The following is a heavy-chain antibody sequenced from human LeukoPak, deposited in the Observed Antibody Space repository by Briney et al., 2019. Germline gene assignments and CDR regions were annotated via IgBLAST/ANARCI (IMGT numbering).Heavy chain of an antibody. D-gene: IGHD4-17*01. J-gene: IGHJ4*02. Sequence: ASVKVSCKASGYTFTSYGISRVRPEPGQGLEWMGWISTYNDGTNYAQKFQGRVTMTTDTSTSTAYVELRSLSSDDTAVYYCAREKGLTTAIVYWGEGTLVTVSS. CDR1: GYTFTSYG. CDR2: ISTYNDGT. CDR3: AREKGLTTAIVY. V-gene: IGHV1-18*01.